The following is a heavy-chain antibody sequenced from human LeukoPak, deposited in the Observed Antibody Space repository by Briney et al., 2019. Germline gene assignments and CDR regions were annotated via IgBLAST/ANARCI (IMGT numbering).Heavy chain of an antibody. CDR2: IYYSGST. CDR3: AREEGGEYFDY. D-gene: IGHD3-16*01. Sequence: SETLSLTCTVSGGSISSYYLSWIRQPPGKGLEWIGYIYYSGSTNYNPSLKSRVTISVDTSKNQFSLKLSSVTAADTAVYYCAREEGGEYFDYWGQGTLVTVSS. J-gene: IGHJ4*02. V-gene: IGHV4-59*01. CDR1: GGSISSYY.